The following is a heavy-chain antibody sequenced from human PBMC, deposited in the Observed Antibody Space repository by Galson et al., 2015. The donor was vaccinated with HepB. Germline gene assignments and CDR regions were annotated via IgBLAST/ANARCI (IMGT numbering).Heavy chain of an antibody. D-gene: IGHD5-24*01. CDR3: ARDRNVEEMATFLDY. CDR2: IKQDGSEK. CDR1: GFTFSSYW. Sequence: SLRLSCAASGFTFSSYWMSWVRQAPGKGLEWVANIKQDGSEKYYVDSVKGRFTISRDNAKNSLYLQMNSLRAEDTAVYYCARDRNVEEMATFLDYWGQGTLVTVSS. V-gene: IGHV3-7*03. J-gene: IGHJ4*02.